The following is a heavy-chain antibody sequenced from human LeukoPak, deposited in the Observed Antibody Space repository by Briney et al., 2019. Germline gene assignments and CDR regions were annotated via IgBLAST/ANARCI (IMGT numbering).Heavy chain of an antibody. J-gene: IGHJ4*02. V-gene: IGHV3-7*01. CDR3: ARIYYFGDNNWRYFDN. D-gene: IGHD3-10*01. CDR1: GFAFNSYW. Sequence: GGSLRLSCAASGFAFNSYWMSWVRQAPGKGLEWVANIDPDGSEKQYGDSVKGRFTTSRDNAKNSLYLQMNSLRAEDTAIYYCARIYYFGDNNWRYFDNWGQGTLVTVSS. CDR2: IDPDGSEK.